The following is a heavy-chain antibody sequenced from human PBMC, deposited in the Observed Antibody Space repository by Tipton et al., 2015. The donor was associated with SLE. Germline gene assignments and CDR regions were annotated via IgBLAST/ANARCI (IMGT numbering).Heavy chain of an antibody. D-gene: IGHD6-6*01. J-gene: IGHJ3*02. Sequence: TLSLTCTVSGGSISSYYWTWIRQPPGKGLEWIGCLYYSGSTNYNPSLKSRVTISVDTSNHQFSPKLTSVTAADTAVYYCARVYGYSSSSEAFDIWGQGTMVTVSS. CDR3: ARVYGYSSSSEAFDI. CDR2: LYYSGST. V-gene: IGHV4-59*01. CDR1: GGSISSYY.